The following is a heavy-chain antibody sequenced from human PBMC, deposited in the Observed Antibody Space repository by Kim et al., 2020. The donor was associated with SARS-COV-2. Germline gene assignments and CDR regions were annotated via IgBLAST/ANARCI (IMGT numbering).Heavy chain of an antibody. CDR1: GGSFSGYY. J-gene: IGHJ4*02. D-gene: IGHD5-18*01. Sequence: SETLSLTCAVYGGSFSGYYWSWIRQPPGKGLEWIGEINHSGSTNYNPSLKSRVTISVDTSKNQFSLKLSSVTAADTAVYYCARVDGYSYVDYWGQGTLVTVSS. V-gene: IGHV4-34*01. CDR3: ARVDGYSYVDY. CDR2: INHSGST.